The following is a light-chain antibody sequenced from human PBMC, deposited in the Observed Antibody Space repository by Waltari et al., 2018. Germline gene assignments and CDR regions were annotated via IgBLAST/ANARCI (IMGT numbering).Light chain of an antibody. V-gene: IGLV3-25*03. CDR2: KDN. CDR1: TFPTQD. Sequence: SYKLTQAPSVSVSPGQTATITCSGETFPTQDAYWYQQKPGEAPVMVIFKDNERPSGIPGRFSGSSSGTTVTLTISGVQAEDEADYFCQSADRNGVVFGGGTKLTVL. J-gene: IGLJ3*02. CDR3: QSADRNGVV.